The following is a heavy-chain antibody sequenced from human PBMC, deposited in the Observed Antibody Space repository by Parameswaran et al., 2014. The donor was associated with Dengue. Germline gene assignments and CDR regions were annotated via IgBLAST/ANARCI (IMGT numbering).Heavy chain of an antibody. J-gene: IGHJ4*02. CDR3: ARDWVVTAMFDY. Sequence: GSLRLSCAASGFTFSSYEMTWVRQAPGKGLEWISYISSSGSTMYYADSVKGRFTISRDNAKNSLYLQMNGLRVEDTAVYYCARDWVVTAMFDYWGQGTLVTVSS. D-gene: IGHD2-21*02. CDR2: ISSSGSTM. V-gene: IGHV3-48*03. CDR1: GFTFSSYE.